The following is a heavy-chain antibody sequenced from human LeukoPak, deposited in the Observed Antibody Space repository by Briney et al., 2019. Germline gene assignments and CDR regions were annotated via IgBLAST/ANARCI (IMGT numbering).Heavy chain of an antibody. CDR3: ARSLYSNGGPTDT. V-gene: IGHV3-66*01. Sequence: GGSLRLSCAASGFTVSSNYMTWVRQAPGKGLEWVSIIYTGGTTYYADSVKGRFTISRDNAKNTLYLQMHSLRAEDTAVYYCARSLYSNGGPTDTWGQGTLVTVSS. CDR2: IYTGGTT. CDR1: GFTVSSNY. J-gene: IGHJ5*02. D-gene: IGHD6-19*01.